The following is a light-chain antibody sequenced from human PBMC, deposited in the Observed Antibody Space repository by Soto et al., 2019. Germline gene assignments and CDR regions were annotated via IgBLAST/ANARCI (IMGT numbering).Light chain of an antibody. Sequence: QAVVTQEPSLTVSPGGTVTLTCGSNTGAVTFTHYPYWFQQKPGQAPRTLIYDTSNKHSWTPDRFSGSLVGGKAALTLSGAQPEDEAEYYCLLSYNAARPGVFGGGTKLTV. CDR3: LLSYNAARPGV. J-gene: IGLJ3*02. V-gene: IGLV7-46*01. CDR2: DTS. CDR1: TGAVTFTHY.